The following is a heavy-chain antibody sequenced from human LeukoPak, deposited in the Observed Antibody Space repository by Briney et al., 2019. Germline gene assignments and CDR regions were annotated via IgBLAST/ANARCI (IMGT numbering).Heavy chain of an antibody. J-gene: IGHJ4*02. V-gene: IGHV4-4*07. CDR2: IYTSGST. CDR1: GGSISSYY. D-gene: IGHD3-16*02. Sequence: SETLSLTCTVSGGSISSYYWSWIRQPAGKGLEWIGRIYTSGSTNYNPSLKSRVTMSVDTSKNQFSLKLSSVTAADTAVYYCARGVITFGGVIDYYFDYWGQGTLVTVSS. CDR3: ARGVITFGGVIDYYFDY.